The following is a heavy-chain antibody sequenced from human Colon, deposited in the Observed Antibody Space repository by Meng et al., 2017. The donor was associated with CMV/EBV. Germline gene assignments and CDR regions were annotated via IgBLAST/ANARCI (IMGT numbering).Heavy chain of an antibody. CDR1: GYSFTANH. CDR2: IYPQDGGT. J-gene: IGHJ4*02. D-gene: IGHD6-13*01. Sequence: QVELVQSGTEVHKPRASVKVSCKTSGYSFTANHLHWVRQAPGQGLEWMGWIYPQDGGTYFAQKFQDRVTLTRDTSITTAYMELSGLTSDDTAIYYCVRESWYFDFWGEGTLVTVSS. CDR3: VRESWYFDF. V-gene: IGHV1-2*02.